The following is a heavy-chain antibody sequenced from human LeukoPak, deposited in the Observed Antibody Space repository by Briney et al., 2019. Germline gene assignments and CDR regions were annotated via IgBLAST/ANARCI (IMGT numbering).Heavy chain of an antibody. CDR1: RGSIISYY. CDR3: TRQTNYYYGMDV. Sequence: SETLSLTCTVSRGSIISYYWSWIRQPPGKGLEWIAYINYSGSTNYNPSLKSRVTISVDTSKNQLSLKLSSVTAADTAVYYCTRQTNYYYGMDVWGQGTTVTVSS. D-gene: IGHD1/OR15-1a*01. J-gene: IGHJ6*02. CDR2: INYSGST. V-gene: IGHV4-59*08.